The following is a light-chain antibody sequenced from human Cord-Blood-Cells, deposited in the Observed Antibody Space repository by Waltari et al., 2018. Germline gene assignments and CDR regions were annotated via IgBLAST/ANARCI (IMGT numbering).Light chain of an antibody. J-gene: IGKJ5*01. Sequence: DIQMTQSPSTLSASVGDRVTITCRASQSISSWLAWYQQKPGKAPKLLIYKASSLESGVPSRFSGSGSGTEFTLTISSLHPDDFATYYCQQYNSYSSITFGQGTRLEIK. V-gene: IGKV1-5*03. CDR1: QSISSW. CDR2: KAS. CDR3: QQYNSYSSIT.